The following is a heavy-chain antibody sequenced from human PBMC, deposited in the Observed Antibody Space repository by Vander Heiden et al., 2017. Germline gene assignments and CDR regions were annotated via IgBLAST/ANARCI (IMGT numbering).Heavy chain of an antibody. CDR1: GGSISSGGYY. Sequence: QVQLQESGPGLVKPSQTLSLTCTVSGGSISSGGYYWSWIRQHPGKGLEWIGYIYYSGSTYYNPSLKSRVTISVDTSKNQFSLKLSSVTAADTAVYYCARDCTNGVCPDAFDIWGQGTMVTVSS. J-gene: IGHJ3*02. CDR2: IYYSGST. CDR3: ARDCTNGVCPDAFDI. D-gene: IGHD2-8*01. V-gene: IGHV4-31*03.